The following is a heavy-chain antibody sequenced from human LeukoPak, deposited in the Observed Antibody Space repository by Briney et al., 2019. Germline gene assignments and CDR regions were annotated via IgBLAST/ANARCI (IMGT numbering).Heavy chain of an antibody. D-gene: IGHD1-26*01. CDR2: ISAGNGNT. CDR3: ARDFVVGATSVFDY. J-gene: IGHJ4*02. CDR1: GYTFTSYA. Sequence: ASVKVSCKASGYTFTSYAIHWVRQAPGQRLEWMGWISAGNGNTKYSQNFQGRVTFISNTSATTACMELSSLRSEDAAVYYCARDFVVGATSVFDYWGQGTLVTVSS. V-gene: IGHV1-3*01.